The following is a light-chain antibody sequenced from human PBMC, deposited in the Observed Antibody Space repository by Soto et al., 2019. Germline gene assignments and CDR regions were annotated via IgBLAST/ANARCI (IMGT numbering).Light chain of an antibody. CDR1: QSVSSSY. J-gene: IGKJ1*01. CDR3: QQYGSSQWT. CDR2: GAS. Sequence: EIVLTQSPGPLSLSPGERATLSCRASQSVSSSYLAWYQQQPGQAPRLLIYGASSRATGSPDRFSGSGSGTDFALTISRLEPEDFAVYYCQQYGSSQWTFGQGTKGEIK. V-gene: IGKV3-20*01.